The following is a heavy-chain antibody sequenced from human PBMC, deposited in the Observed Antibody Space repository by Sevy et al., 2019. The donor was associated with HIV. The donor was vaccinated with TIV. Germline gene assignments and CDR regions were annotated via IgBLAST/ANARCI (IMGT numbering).Heavy chain of an antibody. Sequence: GSLRLSCAASGFTFNTHAMNWVRQAPGKGLEWVSVISGPGYGTNYADSVKGRFTISGDNSKNTLFLQMNSLRDDDTAVYYCAKALNPALESMLEVNLRSLKGFDVWGQGTMVTVSS. D-gene: IGHD3-22*01. J-gene: IGHJ3*01. CDR2: ISGPGYGT. V-gene: IGHV3-23*01. CDR1: GFTFNTHA. CDR3: AKALNPALESMLEVNLRSLKGFDV.